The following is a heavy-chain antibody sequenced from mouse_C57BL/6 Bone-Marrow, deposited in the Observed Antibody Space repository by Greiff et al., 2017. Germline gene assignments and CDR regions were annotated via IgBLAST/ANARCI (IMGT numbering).Heavy chain of an antibody. J-gene: IGHJ4*01. D-gene: IGHD1-1*02. V-gene: IGHV1-55*01. CDR3: ARGDYDCYAMDY. CDR1: GYTFTSYW. CDR2: IYPGSGST. Sequence: QVQLQQPGAELVKPGASEKMSCKASGYTFTSYWITWVKQRPGQGLEWIGDIYPGSGSTNYNEKFKSKATLTVDTSSSTAYMQLSSLTSEDSAVYYCARGDYDCYAMDYWGQGTSVTVSS.